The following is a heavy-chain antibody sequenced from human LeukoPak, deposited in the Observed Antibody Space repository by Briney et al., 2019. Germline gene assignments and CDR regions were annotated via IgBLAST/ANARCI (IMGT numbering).Heavy chain of an antibody. Sequence: ASVKVSCKASGYTFTSYDTNWVRQATGQGLEWMGWMNPNSGNTGYAQKFQGRVTMTRNTSISTAYMELSSLRSEDTAVYYCARGQYGFYYYGMDVWGQGTTVTVSS. CDR3: ARGQYGFYYYGMDV. CDR1: GYTFTSYD. CDR2: MNPNSGNT. D-gene: IGHD2-2*01. V-gene: IGHV1-8*01. J-gene: IGHJ6*02.